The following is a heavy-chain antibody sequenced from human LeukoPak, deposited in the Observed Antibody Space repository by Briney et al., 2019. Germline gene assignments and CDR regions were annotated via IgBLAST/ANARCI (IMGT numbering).Heavy chain of an antibody. CDR1: GFTFSSYA. Sequence: PGGSLRLSCAASGFTFSSYAMRWVRQAPGKGLEWVPGISGSGGSTYYADSVKGRFTISRDNSKNTLYLQMNSLRGGDTAVYYCAAVAGYYYYAMDVWGQGTTVTVSS. J-gene: IGHJ6*02. CDR2: ISGSGGST. D-gene: IGHD6-19*01. V-gene: IGHV3-23*01. CDR3: AAVAGYYYYAMDV.